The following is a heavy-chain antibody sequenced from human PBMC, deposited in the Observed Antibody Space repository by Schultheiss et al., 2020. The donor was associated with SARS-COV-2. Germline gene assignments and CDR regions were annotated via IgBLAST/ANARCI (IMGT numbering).Heavy chain of an antibody. CDR1: GYTFTDYY. Sequence: ASVKVSCKASGYTFTDYYIHWVRQAPGQGPEWMGRINPKSDYTNYAQKFQGRVIMTSDTSISTAYMELSSLRSEDTAVYYCARNRLPYCGGDCYSSFDYWGQGTLVTVSS. D-gene: IGHD2-21*02. CDR3: ARNRLPYCGGDCYSSFDY. V-gene: IGHV1-2*06. CDR2: INPKSDYT. J-gene: IGHJ4*02.